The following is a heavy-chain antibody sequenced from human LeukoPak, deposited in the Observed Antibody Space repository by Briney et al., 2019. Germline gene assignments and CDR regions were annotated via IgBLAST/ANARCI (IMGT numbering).Heavy chain of an antibody. V-gene: IGHV3-15*07. D-gene: IGHD3-3*01. CDR1: GFTFSNAW. CDR3: TTASMRDFWSGCYTGFSNRYYFDY. Sequence: GGSLRLSCAASGFTFSNAWMNWVRQAPGKGLEWVGRIKSKTDGGTTDYAAPVKGRFTISRDDSKNTLYLQMNSLKTEDTAVYYCTTASMRDFWSGCYTGFSNRYYFDYWGQGTLVTVSS. J-gene: IGHJ4*02. CDR2: IKSKTDGGTT.